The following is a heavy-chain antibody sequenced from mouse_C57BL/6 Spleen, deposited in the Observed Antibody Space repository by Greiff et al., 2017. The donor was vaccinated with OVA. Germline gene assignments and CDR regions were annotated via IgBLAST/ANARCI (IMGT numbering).Heavy chain of an antibody. CDR2: IDPANGTT. CDR3: ARGTVVAGAMDY. J-gene: IGHJ4*01. D-gene: IGHD1-1*01. Sequence: VQLQQSVAELVRPGASVQLSCTASGFNIQNTYLPWVKQRPEQGLEWIGRIDPANGTTQYAPKFQGKAPITAATSSHTAYLQLSSLTSEDTAIYYCARGTVVAGAMDYWGQGTSVTVSS. V-gene: IGHV14-3*01. CDR1: GFNIQNTY.